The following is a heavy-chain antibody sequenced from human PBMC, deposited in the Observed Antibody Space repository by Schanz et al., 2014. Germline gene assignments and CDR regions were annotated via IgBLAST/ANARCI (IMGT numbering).Heavy chain of an antibody. Sequence: EVQLVESGGGLVQPGGSLRLSCVASGVTFSSYAMGWVRQTPGKGLEWVSHISGSSIHKNYADSVKGRFSISRDNGETSVYLQINSLRVEDTAVYYCARFLARYQYYGVDVWGQGTTVIVSS. V-gene: IGHV3-48*04. CDR3: ARFLARYQYYGVDV. CDR1: GVTFSSYA. J-gene: IGHJ6*02. D-gene: IGHD3-3*01. CDR2: ISGSSIHK.